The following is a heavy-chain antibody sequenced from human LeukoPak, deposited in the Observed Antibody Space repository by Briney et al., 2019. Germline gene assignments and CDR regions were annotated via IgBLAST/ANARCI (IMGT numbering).Heavy chain of an antibody. V-gene: IGHV4-39*01. CDR3: ARQIRMAARPLHIDY. CDR2: IFYGGST. J-gene: IGHJ4*02. D-gene: IGHD6-6*01. Sequence: SETLSLTCTVSGDFISSGSYSWGWIRQPPGKGLEWIGTIFYGGSTYYNPSLKSRVTISVDTSKNQFSLKLTSVTAADTAVYYCARQIRMAARPLHIDYWGQGTLVTVSS. CDR1: GDFISSGSYS.